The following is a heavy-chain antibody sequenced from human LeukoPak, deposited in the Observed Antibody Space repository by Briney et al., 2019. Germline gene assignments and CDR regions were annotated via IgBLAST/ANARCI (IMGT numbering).Heavy chain of an antibody. V-gene: IGHV3-30*02. CDR3: ARMGGSSKYYFDY. Sequence: GGSLRVSCAASGFTFSSYGMHWVRQAPGHGLEWVAFIRYDGSNKYYADSVKGRFTISRDNSKNTLYLQMNSLSAEDTAVYYCARMGGSSKYYFDYWGQGTLVTVSS. D-gene: IGHD5-12*01. J-gene: IGHJ4*02. CDR2: IRYDGSNK. CDR1: GFTFSSYG.